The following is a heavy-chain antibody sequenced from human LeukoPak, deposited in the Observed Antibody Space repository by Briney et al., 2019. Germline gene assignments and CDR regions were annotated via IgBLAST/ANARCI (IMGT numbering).Heavy chain of an antibody. V-gene: IGHV4-4*07. D-gene: IGHD2-15*01. CDR2: IYTIGST. J-gene: IGHJ4*02. CDR3: ARDGVGGDYVDY. CDR1: GGSISSYY. Sequence: PSETLSLTCIVSGGSISSYYWSWIRQPAGKGLEWVGRIYTIGSTNYNPRLKSRVTMSVGTSKNQFSLKLSSVTAADTAVYYCARDGVGGDYVDYWGQGTLVTVSS.